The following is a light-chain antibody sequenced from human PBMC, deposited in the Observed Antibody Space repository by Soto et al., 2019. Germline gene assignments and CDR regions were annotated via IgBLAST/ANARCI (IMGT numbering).Light chain of an antibody. CDR3: SAYKTSRTYV. Sequence: QSALTQPASVSGSPGQSITISCTGTSSDIGTYNYVSWYQHHPGKAPKVMIYEVNNRPSGGSDRFSGSKSGNTASLTISGLQAEDEADYYCSAYKTSRTYVFGPGTKLTVL. J-gene: IGLJ1*01. CDR1: SSDIGTYNY. V-gene: IGLV2-14*01. CDR2: EVN.